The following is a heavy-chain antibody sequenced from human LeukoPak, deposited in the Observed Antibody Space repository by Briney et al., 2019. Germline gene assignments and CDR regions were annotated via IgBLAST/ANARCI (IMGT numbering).Heavy chain of an antibody. D-gene: IGHD3-22*01. CDR1: GFIFSSYW. V-gene: IGHV3-7*01. J-gene: IGHJ5*02. CDR3: ARVGSGYCYPYDWFDP. Sequence: GGSLRLSCAASGFIFSSYWMGWVRQAPGKGLEWVANIKQDGSEKYYVDSVKGRFTISRDNAKNSLYLQMNSLRVEDTAVFYCARVGSGYCYPYDWFDPWGQGTLVTVSS. CDR2: IKQDGSEK.